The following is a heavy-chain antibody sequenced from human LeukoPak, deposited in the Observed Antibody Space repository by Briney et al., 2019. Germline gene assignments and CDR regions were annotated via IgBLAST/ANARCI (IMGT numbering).Heavy chain of an antibody. Sequence: SETLSLTCTVSGGSISSGDYYWSWIRQPPGKGLDWIGYIYYSGSTYYNPSLKSRVTISVDTSKNQFSLKLNSVTAADTAVYYCARVLPSYGEFDYWGQGTLLTVSS. D-gene: IGHD4-17*01. CDR2: IYYSGST. V-gene: IGHV4-30-4*01. CDR1: GGSISSGDYY. J-gene: IGHJ4*02. CDR3: ARVLPSYGEFDY.